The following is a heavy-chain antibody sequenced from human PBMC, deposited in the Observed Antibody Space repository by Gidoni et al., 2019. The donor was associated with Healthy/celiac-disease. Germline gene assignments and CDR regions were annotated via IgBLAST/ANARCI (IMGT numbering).Heavy chain of an antibody. D-gene: IGHD3-22*01. J-gene: IGHJ4*02. CDR2: IKPNSGGT. V-gene: IGHV1-2*02. CDR3: ARGSDSSGLTFG. CDR1: GYTFTGYY. Sequence: QVQLVQSGAAVKKPVASVKVSCNASGYTFTGYYMHWVRQAPGQGLEWMGWIKPNSGGTNYAQKFQGRVTMTRDTSISTAYMELSRLRSDDTAVYYGARGSDSSGLTFGWGQGTLVTVSS.